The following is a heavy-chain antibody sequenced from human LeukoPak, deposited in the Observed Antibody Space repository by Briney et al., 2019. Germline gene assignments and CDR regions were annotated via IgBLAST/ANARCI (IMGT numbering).Heavy chain of an antibody. Sequence: GGSLRLSCAASGFTFDDYGMSWVRQAPGKGLEWVSGINWNGGSTGYADSVKGRFTISRDNAKNSLYLQMNSLRAEDTALYYCARVVRYCSGCSCYPDYWGQGTLVTVSS. V-gene: IGHV3-20*04. CDR1: GFTFDDYG. CDR3: ARVVRYCSGCSCYPDY. CDR2: INWNGGST. J-gene: IGHJ4*02. D-gene: IGHD2-15*01.